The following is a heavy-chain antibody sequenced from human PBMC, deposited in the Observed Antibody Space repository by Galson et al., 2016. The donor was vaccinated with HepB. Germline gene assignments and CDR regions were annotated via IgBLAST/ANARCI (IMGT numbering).Heavy chain of an antibody. V-gene: IGHV3-9*01. CDR1: GFTFDNFA. CDR2: INWNGDRT. J-gene: IGHJ4*02. CDR3: GKDIRRWLQLGLDH. D-gene: IGHD5-24*01. Sequence: SLRLSCAASGFTFDNFAMHWVRQAPGKGLEWVSGINWNGDRTGYADSVKGRFTISRDNAKNSLYLQMRSLRPEDTALYYCGKDIRRWLQLGLDHWGQGILVTVSS.